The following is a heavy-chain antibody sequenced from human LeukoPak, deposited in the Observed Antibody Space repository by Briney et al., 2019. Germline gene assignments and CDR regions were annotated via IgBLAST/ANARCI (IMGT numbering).Heavy chain of an antibody. Sequence: ASVKVSCKASGYTFTSYFMHWVRQAPGQGLDWVGIINPSGGSTSYAQKFQGRVTMTRDTSTSTVYMELSSLRSEDTAVYYCARDSADYGDYDYWGQGTLVTVSS. V-gene: IGHV1-46*01. CDR2: INPSGGST. D-gene: IGHD4-17*01. CDR3: ARDSADYGDYDY. J-gene: IGHJ4*02. CDR1: GYTFTSYF.